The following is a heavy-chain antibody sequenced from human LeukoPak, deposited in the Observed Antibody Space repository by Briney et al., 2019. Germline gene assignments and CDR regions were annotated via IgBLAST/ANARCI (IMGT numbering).Heavy chain of an antibody. CDR3: ANIPVITFGGVIGRTPPDYNYNFALDV. V-gene: IGHV3-23*01. D-gene: IGHD3-16*02. J-gene: IGHJ6*02. CDR2: ISNSGGNT. CDR1: GFTFSTYA. Sequence: GGSLRLSCAASGFTFSTYAMSWVRQAPGKGLEWVSAISNSGGNTYYAGYVKGRFTISRDNSKHPLSLQMNSLRGEDTPLYSCANIPVITFGGVIGRTPPDYNYNFALDVWGQGTTVTVSS.